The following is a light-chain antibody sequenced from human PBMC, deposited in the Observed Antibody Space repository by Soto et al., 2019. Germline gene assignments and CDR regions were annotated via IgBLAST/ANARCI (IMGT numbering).Light chain of an antibody. J-gene: IGKJ1*01. V-gene: IGKV1-5*03. CDR1: QTISSW. CDR3: QHYNSYSEA. Sequence: DTQMTQSPSTLSGSVGDRVTITCRASQTISSWLAWYQQKPGKAPKLLIYKASTLKSGVPSRFSGSGSGTKFTLTISSLQPDDFATYYCQHYNSYSEAFGQGTKVELK. CDR2: KAS.